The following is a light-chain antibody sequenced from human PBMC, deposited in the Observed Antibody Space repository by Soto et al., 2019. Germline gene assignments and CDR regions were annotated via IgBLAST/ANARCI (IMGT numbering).Light chain of an antibody. V-gene: IGLV2-23*01. CDR3: CSYADSSTWV. CDR1: SSDVGSYNL. CDR2: EGS. J-gene: IGLJ3*02. Sequence: QSVLTQPVSVSGSPGQSITISCTGTSSDVGSYNLVSWYQQHPGKAPKLMIYEGSKRPSGVSNRFSGSKSGNTASLTISGLQAEDDADYYCCSYADSSTWVFGGGTKLTV.